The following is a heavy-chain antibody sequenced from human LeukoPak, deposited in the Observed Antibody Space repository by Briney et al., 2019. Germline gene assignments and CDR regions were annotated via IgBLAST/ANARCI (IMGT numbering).Heavy chain of an antibody. CDR3: ARDGGSYYPYFYYYYMDV. V-gene: IGHV3-48*03. J-gene: IGHJ6*03. Sequence: GGSLRLSCAASGFTFSSYEMNWVRQAPGKGLEWVSYISSSGSTIYYADSVKGRFTISRDNAKNSLYLQMNSLRAEDTAVYYCARDGGSYYPYFYYYYMDVWGKGTTVTVSS. D-gene: IGHD1-26*01. CDR2: ISSSGSTI. CDR1: GFTFSSYE.